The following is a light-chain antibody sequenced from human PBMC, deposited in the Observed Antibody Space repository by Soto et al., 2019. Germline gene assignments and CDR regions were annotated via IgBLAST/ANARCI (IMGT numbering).Light chain of an antibody. Sequence: DIQMTHSPSTLSGSVLYIVTITFRASQSISSWLALYQQKPGKAPKLLIYGASGLQNGVPSRFSGSGSGTDFTLTISGLQPEDFATYFCLKDFNYPWKFGQGTKVDIK. J-gene: IGKJ1*01. CDR3: LKDFNYPWK. CDR2: GAS. CDR1: QSISSW. V-gene: IGKV1-5*01.